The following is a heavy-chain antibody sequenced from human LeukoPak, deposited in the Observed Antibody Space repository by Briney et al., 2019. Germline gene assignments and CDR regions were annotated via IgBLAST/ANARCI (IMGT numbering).Heavy chain of an antibody. CDR1: GYSFTSYW. CDR2: IYPGDSDT. J-gene: IGHJ5*02. D-gene: IGHD2-15*01. V-gene: IGHV5-51*01. CDR3: ARLASYCSGGSCYSWWFDP. Sequence: PGESPKISCKGSGYSFTSYWVGWVRQMPGKGLEWMGIIYPGDSDTRYSPSFQGQVTISADKSISTAYLQWSSLKASDTAMYYCARLASYCSGGSCYSWWFDPWGQGTLVTVSS.